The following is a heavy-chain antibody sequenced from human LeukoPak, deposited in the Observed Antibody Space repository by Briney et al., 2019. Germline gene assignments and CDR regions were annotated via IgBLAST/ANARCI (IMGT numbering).Heavy chain of an antibody. D-gene: IGHD4-11*01. V-gene: IGHV3-7*03. CDR1: GFIFSNYW. CDR3: AREDHSNYEY. CDR2: IKQDGTET. Sequence: QPGGSLRLSCAASGFIFSNYWMSWVRQAPGKGLEWVASIKQDGTETHYVDSAKGRFTISKDNAKNSLYLQLDSLRAEDTAVYYCAREDHSNYEYWGQGTLVTVSS. J-gene: IGHJ4*02.